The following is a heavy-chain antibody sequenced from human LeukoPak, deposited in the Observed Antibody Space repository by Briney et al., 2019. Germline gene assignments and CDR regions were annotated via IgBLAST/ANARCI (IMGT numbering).Heavy chain of an antibody. D-gene: IGHD3-3*01. CDR1: GFTFSSYS. Sequence: GGSLRLSCAASGFTFSSYSMNWVRQAPGKGLEWVSYISSSSSTIYYADSVKGRFTISRDNAKNSLYLQMNSLRAEDTAVYYCTTDPYYDFWSGYVDKYYYYGMDVWGQGTTVTVSS. CDR3: TTDPYYDFWSGYVDKYYYYGMDV. J-gene: IGHJ6*02. CDR2: ISSSSSTI. V-gene: IGHV3-48*01.